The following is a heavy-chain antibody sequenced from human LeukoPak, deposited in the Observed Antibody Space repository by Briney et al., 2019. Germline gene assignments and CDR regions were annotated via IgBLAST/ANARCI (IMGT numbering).Heavy chain of an antibody. D-gene: IGHD6-13*01. CDR3: TKDGEYIRSCPDH. J-gene: IGHJ4*02. CDR2: ISYDGSNK. CDR1: GFTFSSYV. V-gene: IGHV3-30*18. Sequence: GGSLRLSCAASGFTFSSYVMHWVRQAPGKGLEWVAVISYDGSNKYYADFVKGRFTISRDNSKNTLYLQMSSLRAEDAAIYYCTKDGEYIRSCPDHWGQGTLVTVSS.